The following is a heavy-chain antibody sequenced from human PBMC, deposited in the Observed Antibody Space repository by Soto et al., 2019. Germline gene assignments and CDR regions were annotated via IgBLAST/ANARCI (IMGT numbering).Heavy chain of an antibody. Sequence: GGSLRLSCAASGFTFSSYAMSWVHQAPGKGLEWVSAISGSGGSTYYADSVKGRFTISRDNSKNTLYLQMNSLRAEDTAVYYCANFIVGATKVGWFDPWGQGTLVTVSS. J-gene: IGHJ5*02. CDR3: ANFIVGATKVGWFDP. D-gene: IGHD1-26*01. CDR1: GFTFSSYA. V-gene: IGHV3-23*01. CDR2: ISGSGGST.